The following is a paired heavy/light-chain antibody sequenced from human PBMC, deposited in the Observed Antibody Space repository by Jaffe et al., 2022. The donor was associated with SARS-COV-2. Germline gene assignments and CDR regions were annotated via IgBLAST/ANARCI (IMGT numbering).Light chain of an antibody. CDR1: QSIGGS. Sequence: EIVLTQSPDFQSVTPKEKVTITCRASQSIGGSLHWYQQKPDQSPKLLIKYASQTFAGVPSRFSGSGSGTDFTLTINSLEAEDAATYYCHQSSSFPLTFGGGTKVEIK. CDR3: HQSSSFPLT. J-gene: IGKJ4*01. CDR2: YAS. V-gene: IGKV6-21*01.
Heavy chain of an antibody. CDR2: ISYDGSNK. Sequence: QVHLVESGGGVVQPGRSLRLSCAASGFTFSSHAMHWVRQAPGKGLEWVAVISYDGSNKYYADSVKGRFTLSRDNSKNTLYLQMDSLRPEDTAVYSCARTGGYFEPFDIWGQGTMVTVSS. CDR3: ARTGGYFEPFDI. J-gene: IGHJ3*02. CDR1: GFTFSSHA. D-gene: IGHD3-9*01. V-gene: IGHV3-30*04.